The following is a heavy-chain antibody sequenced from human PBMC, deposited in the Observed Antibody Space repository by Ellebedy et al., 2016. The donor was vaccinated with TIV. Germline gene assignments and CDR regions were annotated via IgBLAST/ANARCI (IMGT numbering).Heavy chain of an antibody. CDR3: ARGYGGNNPFDH. D-gene: IGHD4-23*01. J-gene: IGHJ4*02. Sequence: GSLRLXCTVSGGSISSYYWSWIRQSPGKGLEWIGYVYYSGNTDYNPSLRGRVTMSVDTSKDQFSLRLSSVTASDTAVYYCARGYGGNNPFDHWGQGTLVTVSS. CDR1: GGSISSYY. CDR2: VYYSGNT. V-gene: IGHV4-59*08.